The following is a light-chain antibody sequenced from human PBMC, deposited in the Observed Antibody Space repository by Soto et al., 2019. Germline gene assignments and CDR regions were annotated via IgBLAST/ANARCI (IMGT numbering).Light chain of an antibody. CDR2: GAS. J-gene: IGKJ2*01. CDR1: QSVSSSY. Sequence: EIVLTQSPGTLSLSPGERATLSCRASQSVSSSYLAWYQQKPGQAPRLLIYGASSRATGIPDRFSGSWSGTDFTLTISRLEPEDSAVYYCQHYGSSPLYPFGQGTKLEIK. CDR3: QHYGSSPLYP. V-gene: IGKV3-20*01.